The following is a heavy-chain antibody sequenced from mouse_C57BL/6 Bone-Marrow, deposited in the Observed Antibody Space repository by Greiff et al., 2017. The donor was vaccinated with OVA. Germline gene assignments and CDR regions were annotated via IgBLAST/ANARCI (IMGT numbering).Heavy chain of an antibody. Sequence: EVQLQQSGPELVKPGASVKISCKASGYTFTDYYMNWVKQSHGKSLEWIGDINPNNGGTSYNQKFKGKATLTVDKSSSTAYMELRSLTSEDSAVYYCARSDGYYYWGQGTTFTVSS. CDR1: GYTFTDYY. CDR2: INPNNGGT. CDR3: ARSDGYYY. J-gene: IGHJ2*01. D-gene: IGHD2-3*01. V-gene: IGHV1-26*01.